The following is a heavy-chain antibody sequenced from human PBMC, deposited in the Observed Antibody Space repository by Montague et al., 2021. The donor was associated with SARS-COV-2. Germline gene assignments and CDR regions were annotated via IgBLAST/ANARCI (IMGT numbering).Heavy chain of an antibody. Sequence: SETLSLTCAVYGGSVSDYYWSWIRQPPGKGLEWIGEINHSGSTNYNPSLKSRVTTSVDTSKNQSSLKLTSVTAADTAVYYCARGPRITMRGVVITDIWFDPWGQGTMVTVSS. J-gene: IGHJ5*02. V-gene: IGHV4-34*01. CDR1: GGSVSDYY. CDR3: ARGPRITMRGVVITDIWFDP. CDR2: INHSGST. D-gene: IGHD3-22*01.